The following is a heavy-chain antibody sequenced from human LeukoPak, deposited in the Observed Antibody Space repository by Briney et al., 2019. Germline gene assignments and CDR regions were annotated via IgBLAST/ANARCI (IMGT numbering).Heavy chain of an antibody. CDR1: GGSISSGGYY. Sequence: SQTLSLTCTVSGGSISSGGYYWSWIRQPPGKGLEWIGYIYPSGSTYYNPSLKSRVTISVDRSKNQFSLKLSAVTAADTAVYYCARATGIVGATRSPDYWGQGTLVTVSS. CDR3: ARATGIVGATRSPDY. CDR2: IYPSGST. V-gene: IGHV4-30-2*01. D-gene: IGHD1-26*01. J-gene: IGHJ4*02.